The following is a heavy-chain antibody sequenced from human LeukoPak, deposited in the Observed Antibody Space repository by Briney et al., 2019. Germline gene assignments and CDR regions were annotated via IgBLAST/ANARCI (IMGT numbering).Heavy chain of an antibody. D-gene: IGHD3-16*01. J-gene: IGHJ5*02. CDR1: GYIFSAYY. V-gene: IGHV1-2*06. CDR3: ARAYPYSGPRNYVWFDP. Sequence: ASVKVSCKASGYIFSAYYIHWVRQAPGQGLEWMGLINPSGGGSTYAQKFQGRVTITTDTSTSTAYMELSRLRSEDTPVCYCARAYPYSGPRNYVWFDPWGEGTLVTVSS. CDR2: INPSGGGS.